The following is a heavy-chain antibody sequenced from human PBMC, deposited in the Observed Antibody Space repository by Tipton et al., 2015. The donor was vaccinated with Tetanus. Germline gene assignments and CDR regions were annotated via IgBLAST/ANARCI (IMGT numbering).Heavy chain of an antibody. D-gene: IGHD2-2*01. Sequence: TLSLTCTVSGGSISSYYWMWIRQPPGKGLEWIGNITYSGSTNYNPSLKSRVAISMDTSKNQISLKLSSVTAADTAVYYCARRSYCSSSRCFDAFDLWGQGTMVTVSS. J-gene: IGHJ3*01. CDR3: ARRSYCSSSRCFDAFDL. CDR1: GGSISSYY. CDR2: ITYSGST. V-gene: IGHV4-59*01.